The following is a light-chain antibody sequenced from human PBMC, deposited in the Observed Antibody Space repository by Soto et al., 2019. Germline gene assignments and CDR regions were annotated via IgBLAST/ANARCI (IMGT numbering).Light chain of an antibody. CDR2: ANN. V-gene: IGLV1-44*01. J-gene: IGLJ1*01. CDR1: NSNVGGNT. Sequence: QSVLSQPPSASGTPGQRVIVSCSGSNSNVGGNTVHWYQQLPGTAPKLLIYANNQRPSGVPDRFSGSKSGTSASLAITGLQSEDEAHYSCAAWDDNLNGLVFGSGTKLIVL. CDR3: AAWDDNLNGLV.